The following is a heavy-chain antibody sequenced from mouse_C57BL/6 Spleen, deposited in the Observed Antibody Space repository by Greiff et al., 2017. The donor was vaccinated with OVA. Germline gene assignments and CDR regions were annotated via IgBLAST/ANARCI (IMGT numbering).Heavy chain of an antibody. Sequence: VQLQQSGAELVRPGTSVKVSCKASGYAFTNYLIEWVKQRPGQGLEWIGVINPGSGGTNYNEKFKGKATLTADKSSSTAYMQLSSLTSEDAAVYFCARSRELGDYFDYWGQGTTLTVSS. CDR2: INPGSGGT. J-gene: IGHJ2*01. CDR3: ARSRELGDYFDY. CDR1: GYAFTNYL. V-gene: IGHV1-54*01. D-gene: IGHD4-1*01.